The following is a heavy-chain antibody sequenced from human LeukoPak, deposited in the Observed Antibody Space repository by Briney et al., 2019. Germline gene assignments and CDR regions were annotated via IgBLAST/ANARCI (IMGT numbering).Heavy chain of an antibody. J-gene: IGHJ4*02. V-gene: IGHV3-48*03. CDR1: GFTFSSYD. D-gene: IGHD3-16*01. CDR3: ARVRWGGLYYFDY. CDR2: ISSSGITI. Sequence: GGSLRLSCAASGFTFSSYDMNWVRQAPGKGLEWVSYISSSGITIFYADSVKGRFTISRDNAKNSLYLQMNSLRAEDTAVYYCARVRWGGLYYFDYWGQGTLVTVSS.